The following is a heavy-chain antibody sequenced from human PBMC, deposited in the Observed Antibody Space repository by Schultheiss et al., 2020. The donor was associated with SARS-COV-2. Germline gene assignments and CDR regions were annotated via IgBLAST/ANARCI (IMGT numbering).Heavy chain of an antibody. CDR1: GYSISSGYY. CDR2: IYHSGST. V-gene: IGHV4-38-2*02. J-gene: IGHJ3*02. D-gene: IGHD2-8*01. Sequence: SETLSLTCAVSGYSISSGYYWGWIRQPPGKGLEWIGSIYHSGSTYYNPSLKSRVTISVDTSKNQFSLKLSSVTAADTAVYYCARDCTRGGAVDAFDIWGQGTMVTVSS. CDR3: ARDCTRGGAVDAFDI.